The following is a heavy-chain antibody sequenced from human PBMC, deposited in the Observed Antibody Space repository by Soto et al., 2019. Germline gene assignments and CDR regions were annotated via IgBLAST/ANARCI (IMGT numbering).Heavy chain of an antibody. V-gene: IGHV3-23*01. CDR2: ISGSGVST. CDR1: GLAFSSYS. Sequence: PGGSLSLSCAASGLAFSSYSMNYFHHAPWKGLAWVSAISGSGVSTYYADSVKGRFTISRDNSKNTLYLQMNSLRAEDTAVYYCAKSPGMYYYDSSGYYHYDYWGQGTLVTVSS. J-gene: IGHJ4*02. D-gene: IGHD3-22*01. CDR3: AKSPGMYYYDSSGYYHYDY.